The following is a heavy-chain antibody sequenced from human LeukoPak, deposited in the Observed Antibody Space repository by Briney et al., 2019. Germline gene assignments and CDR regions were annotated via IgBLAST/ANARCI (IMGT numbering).Heavy chain of an antibody. Sequence: GGSLRLSCAASGFTFSSYAMHWVRQAPGKGLEWVAVISYDGSNKYYADSVKGRFTISRDNSKNTLYLQMNSLRAEDTAVYYCASGHYDYVWGSISPTNYFDNWGQGTLVTVSS. J-gene: IGHJ4*02. CDR2: ISYDGSNK. V-gene: IGHV3-30-3*01. CDR3: ASGHYDYVWGSISPTNYFDN. CDR1: GFTFSSYA. D-gene: IGHD3-16*01.